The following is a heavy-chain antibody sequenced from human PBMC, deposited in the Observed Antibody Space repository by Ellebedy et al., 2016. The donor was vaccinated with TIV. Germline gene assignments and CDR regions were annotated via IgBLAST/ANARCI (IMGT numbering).Heavy chain of an antibody. J-gene: IGHJ4*02. CDR1: GFTFSSYW. Sequence: PGGSLRLSCAASGFTFSSYWMHWVRQAPGEGLVWVSRINGDGSSTNYADSVKGRFTISRDNAKTTLYLQMNSLRAEDTAVYYCARDPYSGYDRSFDSWGQGTLATVSS. D-gene: IGHD5-12*01. CDR3: ARDPYSGYDRSFDS. V-gene: IGHV3-74*01. CDR2: INGDGSST.